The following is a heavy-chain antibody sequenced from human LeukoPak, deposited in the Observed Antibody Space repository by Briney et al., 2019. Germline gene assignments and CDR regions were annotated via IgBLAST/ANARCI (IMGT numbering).Heavy chain of an antibody. CDR3: ARERTPKHYYGSGTYDRYFDH. V-gene: IGHV3-11*04. J-gene: IGHJ4*02. CDR2: ISSRGRTK. D-gene: IGHD3-10*01. CDR1: GFTLSDYY. Sequence: PGGSLRLSCVASGFTLSDYYMSWIRQAPGKGLECISLISSRGRTKYYADSVKGRFTISRDTTQNSLFLQMNSLRAEDTALYYCARERTPKHYYGSGTYDRYFDHWGQGTLVTVSS.